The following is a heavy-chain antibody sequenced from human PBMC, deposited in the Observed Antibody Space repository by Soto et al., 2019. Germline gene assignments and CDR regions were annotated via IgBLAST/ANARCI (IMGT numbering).Heavy chain of an antibody. CDR3: ARARYRLHPSDS. J-gene: IGHJ4*02. Sequence: QMELQESGPGLVRPSQTLSLTCTVSGGSITSGGYYWNWIRQHPRKGLEWIGYISFTGTTYSNPSLKGRLIISFGGSKNHFSLTLSSVTAAATAIYYCARARYRLHPSDSWGQGTLLTVSS. CDR2: ISFTGTT. D-gene: IGHD5-18*01. V-gene: IGHV4-31*03. CDR1: GGSITSGGYY.